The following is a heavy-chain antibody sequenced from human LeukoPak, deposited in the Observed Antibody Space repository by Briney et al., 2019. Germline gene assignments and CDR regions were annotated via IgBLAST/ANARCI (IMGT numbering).Heavy chain of an antibody. CDR3: VRASGWFDP. J-gene: IGHJ5*02. Sequence: VGSLRLSCSASGFTFSNYAMHWVRQAPGKGLEYVSAISSGGGTTYYADSVKGRFTISRDTSKNTLYLQMTSLKPEDTALYYCVRASGWFDPWGQGTLVTVSS. CDR2: ISSGGGTT. CDR1: GFTFSNYA. V-gene: IGHV3-64D*06. D-gene: IGHD6-25*01.